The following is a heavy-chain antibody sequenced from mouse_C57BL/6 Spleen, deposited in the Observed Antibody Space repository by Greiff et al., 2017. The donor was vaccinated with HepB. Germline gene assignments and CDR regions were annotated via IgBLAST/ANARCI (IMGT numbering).Heavy chain of an antibody. CDR1: GYSFTDYN. CDR3: ASLYDPRRGYYFDY. D-gene: IGHD2-3*01. V-gene: IGHV1-39*01. Sequence: VHVKQSGPELVKPGASVKISCKASGYSFTDYNMNWEKQSNGKSLEWIGVINPNYGTTSYNQKFKGKATLTVDQSSSTAYMQLNSLTSEDSAVYYCASLYDPRRGYYFDYWGQGTTLTVSS. J-gene: IGHJ2*01. CDR2: INPNYGTT.